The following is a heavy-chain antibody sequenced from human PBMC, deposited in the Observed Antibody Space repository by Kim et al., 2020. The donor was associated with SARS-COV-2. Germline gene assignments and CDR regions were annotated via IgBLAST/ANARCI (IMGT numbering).Heavy chain of an antibody. CDR3: VADTSACCGGNFDL. CDR1: GESVSSRSSA. Sequence: SQTLSLTCGISGESVSSRSSAWSWVRQSPSGGLEWLARTYYRSRWYFGYAVSVRSRVTIIPDVSKNQFSLQLKSVTPEDTSVYYCVADTSACCGGNFDLWGQGALITVSS. D-gene: IGHD6-19*01. CDR2: TYYRSRWYF. V-gene: IGHV6-1*01. J-gene: IGHJ4*02.